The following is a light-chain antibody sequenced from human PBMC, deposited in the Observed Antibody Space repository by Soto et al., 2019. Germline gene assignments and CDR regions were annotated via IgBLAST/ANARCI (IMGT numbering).Light chain of an antibody. CDR2: EVD. CDR3: TSYRSTSTPFV. CDR1: SSYMCYNY. Sequence: QSVLTHPASVSWSPGHSITISFTGASSYMCYNYVSWYQQHPGRAPKLMIYEVDNRPSGVSNRFSGSKSGNTASLNISGLKAEDEADYYCTSYRSTSTPFVFGTGTKVTVL. V-gene: IGLV2-14*01. J-gene: IGLJ1*01.